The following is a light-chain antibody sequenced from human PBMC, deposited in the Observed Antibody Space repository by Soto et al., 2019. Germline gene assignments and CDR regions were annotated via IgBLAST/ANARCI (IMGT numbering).Light chain of an antibody. Sequence: DIQMTQSPSTLSASVGDRVTITCRASRRISSWLAWYQQQPGKAPKLLVYDASTLQSGVSSRFSGNGSGTEFTLTISRLQAEDLATYFCQQYNGYPYTFRQGTRVGIK. CDR2: DAS. V-gene: IGKV1-5*01. CDR3: QQYNGYPYT. CDR1: RRISSW. J-gene: IGKJ2*01.